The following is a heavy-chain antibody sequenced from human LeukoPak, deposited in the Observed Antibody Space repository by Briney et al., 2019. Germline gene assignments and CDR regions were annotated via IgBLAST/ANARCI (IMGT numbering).Heavy chain of an antibody. J-gene: IGHJ1*01. CDR1: GGSFSGYY. D-gene: IGHD6-19*01. Sequence: PSETLSLTCAVYGGSFSGYYWSWIRQPPGKGLEWIGEINHSGSTNYNPSLNSRVTISVDTSKNQFSLKLSSVTAADTAVYYCARGPYSSGWYQSAEYFQHWGQGTLVTVSS. CDR3: ARGPYSSGWYQSAEYFQH. V-gene: IGHV4-34*01. CDR2: INHSGST.